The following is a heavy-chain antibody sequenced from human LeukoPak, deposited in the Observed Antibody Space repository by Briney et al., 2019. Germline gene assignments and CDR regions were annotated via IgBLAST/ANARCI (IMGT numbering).Heavy chain of an antibody. J-gene: IGHJ6*02. CDR2: IYHSGST. D-gene: IGHD3-3*01. Sequence: SETLSLTCAVSGGSISSGGYSWSWIRQPPGKGLEWIGYIYHSGSTYYNPSLKSRVTISVDTSKNQFSLKLSSVTAADTAVYYCASLPYYDFWSGYYPYYYGMDVWGQGTTVTVSS. CDR3: ASLPYYDFWSGYYPYYYGMDV. V-gene: IGHV4-30-2*02. CDR1: GGSISSGGYS.